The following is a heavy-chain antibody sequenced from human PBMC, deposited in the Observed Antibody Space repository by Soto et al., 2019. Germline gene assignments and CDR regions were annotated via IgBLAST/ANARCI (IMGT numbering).Heavy chain of an antibody. CDR2: IYSGGTT. J-gene: IGHJ4*02. D-gene: IGHD4-17*01. Sequence: EVQLVETGGGLIQPGGSLRLSCAASGFTVSNNYMSWVRQAPGKGLECVSIIYSGGTTYYADSVRGRFTISRDHSKNTLYLHMNSLRAADTAVYFCARNQPVTTLGYWGQGTLVTVSS. CDR3: ARNQPVTTLGY. V-gene: IGHV3-53*02. CDR1: GFTVSNNY.